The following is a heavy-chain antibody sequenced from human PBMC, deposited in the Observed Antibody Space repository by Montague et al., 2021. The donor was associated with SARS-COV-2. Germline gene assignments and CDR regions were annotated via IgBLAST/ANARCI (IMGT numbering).Heavy chain of an antibody. D-gene: IGHD2-15*01. CDR2: IWYDGSNK. CDR1: GFIFSNYG. Sequence: SLRLSCAASGFIFSNYGMNWVRQAPGKGLEWVAVIWYDGSNKYYADSVKGRFTISRDNSKKMLYLQMNSLRAEDTAVYFCARDDRRYCSGGFRLNWFDPWGQGTKVTVSS. V-gene: IGHV3-33*01. J-gene: IGHJ5*02. CDR3: ARDDRRYCSGGFRLNWFDP.